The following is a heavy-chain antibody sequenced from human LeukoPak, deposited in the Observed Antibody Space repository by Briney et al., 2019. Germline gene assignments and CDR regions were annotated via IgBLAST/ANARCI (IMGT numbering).Heavy chain of an antibody. V-gene: IGHV4-59*01. CDR3: ARASFRSWYVDY. CDR1: GGSISSYY. J-gene: IGHJ4*02. D-gene: IGHD6-13*01. Sequence: SETLSLTCTVSGGSISSYYWSWIRQPPGKGLEWIGYIYYSGSTNYNPSLKSRVTISVDTSKNQFSLKLSSVTAADTAVYYCARASFRSWYVDYWGQGTLVTVSS. CDR2: IYYSGST.